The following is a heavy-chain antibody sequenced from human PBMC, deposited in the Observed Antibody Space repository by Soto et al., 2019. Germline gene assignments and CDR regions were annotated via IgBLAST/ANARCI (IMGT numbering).Heavy chain of an antibody. CDR2: IRSQPYGGTA. Sequence: VYLVESGGGLVEPGRSLRLSCTASGFPFGNFLMSWFRQAPGKGMEWVGFIRSQPYGGTAEYAASVRGRFTISRDDSTGIAYLQMNSLQTEDSGVYYCIGSFPFWGQGTLVTVSS. J-gene: IGHJ4*02. CDR1: GFPFGNFL. D-gene: IGHD3-10*01. CDR3: IGSFPF. V-gene: IGHV3-49*03.